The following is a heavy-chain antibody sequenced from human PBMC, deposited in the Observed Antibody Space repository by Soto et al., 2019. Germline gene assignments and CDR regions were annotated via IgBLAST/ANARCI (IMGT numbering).Heavy chain of an antibody. CDR1: GYTFTSYA. CDR3: ARDIMAAAPAY. J-gene: IGHJ4*02. D-gene: IGHD6-13*01. CDR2: INAGNGNT. V-gene: IGHV1-3*01. Sequence: QVQLVQSGAEVKKPGASVKVACKASGYTFTSYAMHWVRQAPGQRLEWMGWINAGNGNTKYSQKFQGRVTITRDTSASTAYMELSSLRSEDTAVYYCARDIMAAAPAYWGQGTLVTVSS.